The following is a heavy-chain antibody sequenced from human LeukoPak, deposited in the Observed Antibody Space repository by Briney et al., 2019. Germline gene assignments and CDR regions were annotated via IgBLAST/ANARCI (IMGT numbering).Heavy chain of an antibody. CDR1: GGSFSGYY. V-gene: IGHV4-34*01. D-gene: IGHD1-26*01. CDR3: ASLVGARNY. J-gene: IGHJ4*02. CDR2: INHSGST. Sequence: SETLSLTCAVYGGSFSGYYWSWIRQPPGKGLEWIGEINHSGSTNYNPSLKSRVTISVDTSKNQFSLKLSSVTAADTAVYYCASLVGARNYWGQGTLVIVSS.